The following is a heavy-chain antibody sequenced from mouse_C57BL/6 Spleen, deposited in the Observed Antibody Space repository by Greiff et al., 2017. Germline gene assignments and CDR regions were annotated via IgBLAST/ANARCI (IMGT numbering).Heavy chain of an antibody. D-gene: IGHD1-1*01. CDR1: GFTFSDYG. V-gene: IGHV5-17*01. CDR3: ARTTTVVATDAMDY. CDR2: ISSGSSTI. J-gene: IGHJ4*01. Sequence: DVKLQESGGGLVKPGGSLKLSCAASGFTFSDYGMHWVRQAPEKGLEWVAYISSGSSTIYYADTVKGRFTISRDNAKNPLFLQMTSLRSEDTAMYYCARTTTVVATDAMDYWGQGTSVTVSS.